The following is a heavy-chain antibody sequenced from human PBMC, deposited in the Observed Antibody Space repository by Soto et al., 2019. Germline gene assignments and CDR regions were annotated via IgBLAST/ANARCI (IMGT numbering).Heavy chain of an antibody. V-gene: IGHV3-30-3*01. CDR2: ISYDGSNK. D-gene: IGHD6-13*01. CDR3: ARAAYSSSWNWFDP. J-gene: IGHJ5*02. CDR1: GFTFSSYA. Sequence: GGSLRLSCAASGFTFSSYAMHWVRQAPGKGLEWVAVISYDGSNKYYADSVKGRFTISRDNSKNTLYLQINGLRSEDTAVYYCARAAYSSSWNWFDPWGQGILVTVSS.